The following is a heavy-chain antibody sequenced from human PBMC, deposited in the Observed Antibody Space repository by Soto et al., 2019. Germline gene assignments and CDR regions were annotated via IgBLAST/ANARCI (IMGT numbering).Heavy chain of an antibody. Sequence: PGESLKISCKGSGYGFGNYWIGWVRQMPGKGLEWMGIIYPGDSDTRYRPSVQGQVAISVDKSASTAYLQWNSVKASDTAIYFCARLNPIYCSGRSCHKLFYYGMDVWGQGTTVTVSS. CDR2: IYPGDSDT. D-gene: IGHD2-15*01. J-gene: IGHJ6*02. CDR1: GYGFGNYW. CDR3: ARLNPIYCSGRSCHKLFYYGMDV. V-gene: IGHV5-51*01.